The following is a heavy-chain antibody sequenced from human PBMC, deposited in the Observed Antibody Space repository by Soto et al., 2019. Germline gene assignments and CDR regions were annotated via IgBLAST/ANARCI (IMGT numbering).Heavy chain of an antibody. CDR3: AHAYGGRSLY. CDR1: GFSLTTDRVG. J-gene: IGHJ4*02. Sequence: QITLKESGPTLVKPTQTLTLTCTFSGFSLTTDRVGVGWIRQPPGEALEWLAVIYWDDSKTYRPSLESRLTITKDTSKNQVALTMTNMDSPDTAPYYCAHAYGGRSLYWGQGTLVTVSS. V-gene: IGHV2-5*02. D-gene: IGHD1-26*01. CDR2: IYWDDSK.